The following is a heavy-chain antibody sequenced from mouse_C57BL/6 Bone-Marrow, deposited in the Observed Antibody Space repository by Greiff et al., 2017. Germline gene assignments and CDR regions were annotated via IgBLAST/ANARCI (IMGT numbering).Heavy chain of an antibody. Sequence: DVQLVESGGDLVKPGGSLKLSCAASGFTFSSYGMSWVRQTPDKRLEWVATISSGGSYTYYPDSVKGRFTISRDNAKNTLYLQMRSLKSEDTAMYYCARGGGYWFAYWGQGTLVTVSA. J-gene: IGHJ3*01. CDR2: ISSGGSYT. CDR1: GFTFSSYG. V-gene: IGHV5-6*01. CDR3: ARGGGYWFAY. D-gene: IGHD1-1*02.